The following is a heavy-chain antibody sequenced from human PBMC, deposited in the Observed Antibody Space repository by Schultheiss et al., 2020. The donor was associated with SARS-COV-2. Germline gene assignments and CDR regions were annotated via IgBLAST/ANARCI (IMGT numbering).Heavy chain of an antibody. CDR2: MNPNSGNT. Sequence: ASVKVSCKASGYTFTSYDINWVRQATGQGLEWMGWMNPNSGNTGYAQKFQGRVTMTRNTSISTAYMELSSLRSEDTAVYYCARGPEFFRVVIQGSNWFAPWGQGTLVTVST. CDR3: ARGPEFFRVVIQGSNWFAP. D-gene: IGHD3-3*01. V-gene: IGHV1-8*01. J-gene: IGHJ5*02. CDR1: GYTFTSYD.